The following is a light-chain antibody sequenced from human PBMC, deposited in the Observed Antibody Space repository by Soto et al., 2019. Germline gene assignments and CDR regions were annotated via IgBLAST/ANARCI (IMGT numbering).Light chain of an antibody. CDR3: QHYYGFSRT. V-gene: IGKV1-5*03. J-gene: IGKJ1*01. Sequence: DIQRTQSPSTLSASVGDRVTITCRASQSIGRWLAWFQQKPGKAPNLLIYEASTLESGVPSRFSGSGAGTEFTLTISSLQPDDFATYYCQHYYGFSRTFGQGTKVDNK. CDR1: QSIGRW. CDR2: EAS.